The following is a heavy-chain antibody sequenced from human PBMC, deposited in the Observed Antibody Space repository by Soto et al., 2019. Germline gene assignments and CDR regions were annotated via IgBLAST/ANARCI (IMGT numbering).Heavy chain of an antibody. CDR2: IYSGGST. CDR1: GFTVSSNY. CDR3: ARVATIDYFDY. D-gene: IGHD5-12*01. Sequence: GGSLRLSCAASGFTVSSNYMSWVRQAPGKGLEWVSVIYSGGSTYYADSVKGRFTISRDNSKNTLYLQMNSLRAEDTAVYYCARVATIDYFDYWGQGTLVTVSS. V-gene: IGHV3-66*01. J-gene: IGHJ4*02.